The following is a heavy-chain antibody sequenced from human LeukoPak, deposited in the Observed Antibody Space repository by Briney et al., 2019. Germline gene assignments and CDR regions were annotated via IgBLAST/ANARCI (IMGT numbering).Heavy chain of an antibody. CDR2: IYYSGST. CDR1: GGSISSSSYY. CDR3: ARQTQEEVRGVIQSSFDY. J-gene: IGHJ4*02. D-gene: IGHD3-10*01. Sequence: SETLSLTCTVSGGSISSSSYYWGWIRQPPGKGLEWIGSIYYSGSTYYNPSLKSRVTISVDTSKNQFSLKLSSVTAADTAVYYCARQTQEEVRGVIQSSFDYWGQGTLVTVSS. V-gene: IGHV4-39*01.